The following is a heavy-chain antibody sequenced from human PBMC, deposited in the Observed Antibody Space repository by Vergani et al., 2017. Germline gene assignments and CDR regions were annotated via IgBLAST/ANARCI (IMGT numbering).Heavy chain of an antibody. Sequence: EVELVQSAPEMRKPGESLKISCKGSEYSFGNYWIGWVRQMPGKGLEWMGIIYPADSDTRYSPSFQGQVTISADKSISTAFLQCDSLKASDTALYYCARHTTYTDSWGQGTLVTVSS. D-gene: IGHD1-1*01. J-gene: IGHJ4*02. CDR1: EYSFGNYW. V-gene: IGHV5-51*01. CDR2: IYPADSDT. CDR3: ARHTTYTDS.